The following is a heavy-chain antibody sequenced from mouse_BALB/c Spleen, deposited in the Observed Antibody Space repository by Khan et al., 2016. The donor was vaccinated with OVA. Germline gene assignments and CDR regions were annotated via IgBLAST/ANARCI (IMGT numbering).Heavy chain of an antibody. CDR3: TRQPYYHYNVMDY. J-gene: IGHJ4*01. CDR1: GFSLTNYG. Sequence: QVQLKQSGPGLVAPSQSLSITCNISGFSLTNYGVHWVRQPPGKGLEWLVVIWSDGSTTYNSALKSRLTITKDNSKSQVFLEMNSLQTDDTAIYFCTRQPYYHYNVMDYWGQGTSVTVSS. CDR2: IWSDGST. D-gene: IGHD2-4*01. V-gene: IGHV2-6-1*01.